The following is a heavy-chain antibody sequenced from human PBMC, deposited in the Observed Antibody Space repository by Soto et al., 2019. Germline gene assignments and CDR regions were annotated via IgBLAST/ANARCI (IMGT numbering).Heavy chain of an antibody. Sequence: ASETLSLTCAVYGGSFSGYYWSWIRQPPGKGLEWIGEINHSGSTNYNPSLKSRVTISVDTSKNQFSLKLSSVTAADTAVYYCARADCSSPSCYGKLIDYWGQGTLVTVSS. D-gene: IGHD2-2*01. J-gene: IGHJ4*02. CDR2: INHSGST. CDR3: ARADCSSPSCYGKLIDY. V-gene: IGHV4-34*01. CDR1: GGSFSGYY.